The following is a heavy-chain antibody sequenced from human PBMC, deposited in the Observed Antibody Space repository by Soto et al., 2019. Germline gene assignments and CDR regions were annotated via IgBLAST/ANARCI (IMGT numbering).Heavy chain of an antibody. Sequence: PGGSLRLSCAASGFTVSSNYMSWVRQAPGKGLEWVSVIYSGGSTYHADSVKGRFTISRDNSKNTLYLQMNSLRAEDTAVYYCARGDRRITMVRGVITNYYYYGMDVWGQGTTVTVSS. V-gene: IGHV3-66*01. CDR2: IYSGGST. D-gene: IGHD3-10*01. J-gene: IGHJ6*02. CDR1: GFTVSSNY. CDR3: ARGDRRITMVRGVITNYYYYGMDV.